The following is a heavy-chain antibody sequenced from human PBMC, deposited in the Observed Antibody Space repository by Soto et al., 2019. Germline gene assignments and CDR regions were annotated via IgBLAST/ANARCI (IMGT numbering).Heavy chain of an antibody. CDR3: ARVVVGATSYYYYGMDV. Sequence: ASVKVSCKASGGTFSSYAISWVRQAPGQGLEWMGGIIPIFGTANYAQKFQGRVTITADESTSTAYMELSSLRSEDTAVYYCARVVVGATSYYYYGMDVWGQGTTVTVSS. J-gene: IGHJ6*02. D-gene: IGHD1-26*01. CDR1: GGTFSSYA. V-gene: IGHV1-69*01. CDR2: IIPIFGTA.